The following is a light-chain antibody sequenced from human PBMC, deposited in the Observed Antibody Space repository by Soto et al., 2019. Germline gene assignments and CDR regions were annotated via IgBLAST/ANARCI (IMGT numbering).Light chain of an antibody. CDR1: QNIRNY. V-gene: IGKV1-39*01. CDR2: AAS. CDR3: QQGHCTPYT. Sequence: DIQMTQSPSSLSASVGDRVTITCRASQNIRNYLNWYQQKPGDAPKLLIYAASTLQGAVPSRFSGSGSGTDFTLTISSLQPEDFATYHGQQGHCTPYTFGQGTRLEI. J-gene: IGKJ2*01.